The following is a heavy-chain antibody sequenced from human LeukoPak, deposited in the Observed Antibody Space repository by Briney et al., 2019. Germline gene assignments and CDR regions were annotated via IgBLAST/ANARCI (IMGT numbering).Heavy chain of an antibody. Sequence: GASVKVSCKASGGTFSSYAISWVRQAPGQGLEWMGWINTNTGNPTYAQGFTGRFVFSLDTSVSTAYLQISSLKAEDTAVYYCARDGGSSSKTYYYGMDVWGQGTTVTVPS. D-gene: IGHD6-13*01. CDR3: ARDGGSSSKTYYYGMDV. CDR2: INTNTGNP. V-gene: IGHV7-4-1*02. J-gene: IGHJ6*02. CDR1: GGTFSSYA.